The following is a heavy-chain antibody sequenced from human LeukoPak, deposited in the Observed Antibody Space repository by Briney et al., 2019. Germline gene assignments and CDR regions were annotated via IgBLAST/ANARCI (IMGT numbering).Heavy chain of an antibody. J-gene: IGHJ6*02. Sequence: SVKVSCKASGGTFSSYAISWVRQAPGQGLEWMGRIIPILGIANYAQKFQGRVTITADKSTSTAYMELSSLRSEDTAVYYCAEGSYGYPYYYYGMDVWGQGTTVTVSS. CDR2: IIPILGIA. CDR3: AEGSYGYPYYYYGMDV. CDR1: GGTFSSYA. D-gene: IGHD5-18*01. V-gene: IGHV1-69*04.